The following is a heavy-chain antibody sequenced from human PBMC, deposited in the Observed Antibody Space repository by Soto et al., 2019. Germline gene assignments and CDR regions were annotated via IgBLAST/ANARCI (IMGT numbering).Heavy chain of an antibody. D-gene: IGHD2-2*01. CDR3: VRDGDFSTGFGKDY. CDR1: GFNFNNYG. V-gene: IGHV3-33*01. Sequence: QVQLVESGGGVVQPGRSLRLSCAASGFNFNNYGMHWVRQAPRKGLEWVAFIWFNGINKYYAESVKGRFAISRDNSENSLFLQMDSLSVDDSGVYYCVRDGDFSTGFGKDYWGQGTLVTVSS. CDR2: IWFNGINK. J-gene: IGHJ4*02.